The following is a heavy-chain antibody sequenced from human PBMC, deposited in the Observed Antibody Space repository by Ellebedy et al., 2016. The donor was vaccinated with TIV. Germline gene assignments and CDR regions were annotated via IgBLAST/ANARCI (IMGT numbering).Heavy chain of an antibody. CDR3: ARGRFMFNP. CDR2: IYYSGST. CDR1: GGSISSYY. Sequence: SETLSLTXTVSGGSISSYYWSWIRQPPGKGLEWIGYIYYSGSTNYNPSLKSRVTISVDTSKNQFSLKLSSVTAADTAVYYCARGRFMFNPWGQGTLVTVSS. J-gene: IGHJ5*02. V-gene: IGHV4-59*13.